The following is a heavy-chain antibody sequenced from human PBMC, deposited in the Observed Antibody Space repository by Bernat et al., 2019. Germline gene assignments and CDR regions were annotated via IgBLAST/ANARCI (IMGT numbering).Heavy chain of an antibody. D-gene: IGHD3-10*01. J-gene: IGHJ4*02. CDR3: AKVIELLWFGESSYYFDY. CDR2: INSDGSST. CDR1: GFTFSSYW. Sequence: EVQLVESGGGLVQPGGSLRLSCAASGFTFSSYWMHWVRQAPGKGLVWVSRINSDGSSTSYADSVKGRFTISRDNSKNTLYLQMNSLRAEDTAVYYCAKVIELLWFGESSYYFDYWGQGTLVTVSS. V-gene: IGHV3-74*02.